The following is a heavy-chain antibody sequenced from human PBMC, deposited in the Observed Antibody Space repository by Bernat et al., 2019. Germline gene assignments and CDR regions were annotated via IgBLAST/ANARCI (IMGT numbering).Heavy chain of an antibody. D-gene: IGHD4-17*01. Sequence: QVQLVESGGGVVQPGRSLRLSCAASGFTFSSYGMHWVRQAPGKGLEWVAVISYDGSNKYYADSVKGRFTISRDNSKNTLYLQMNSLRAEDTAVYYCAKGGYGDYLNYYYYGMDVWGQGTTVTVSS. V-gene: IGHV3-30*18. J-gene: IGHJ6*02. CDR1: GFTFSSYG. CDR3: AKGGYGDYLNYYYYGMDV. CDR2: ISYDGSNK.